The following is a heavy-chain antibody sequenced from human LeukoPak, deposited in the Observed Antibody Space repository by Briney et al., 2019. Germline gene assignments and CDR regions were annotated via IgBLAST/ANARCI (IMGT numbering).Heavy chain of an antibody. D-gene: IGHD6-6*01. CDR3: ARGSIAARPSYFDY. Sequence: SETLSLTCAVYGGSFSGYYWSWIRQPPGKGLEWIGEINHSGSTNYNPSLKSRVTISVDTSKNQYSLKLSSMTAADTAVYYCARGSIAARPSYFDYWGQGTLVTVSS. CDR1: GGSFSGYY. J-gene: IGHJ4*02. CDR2: INHSGST. V-gene: IGHV4-34*01.